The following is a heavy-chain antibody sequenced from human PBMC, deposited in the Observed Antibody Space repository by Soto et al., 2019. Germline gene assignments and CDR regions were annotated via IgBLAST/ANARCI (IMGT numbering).Heavy chain of an antibody. CDR3: ARDGWDSTYYYYYYMDV. Sequence: ASVKVSCKASGYTFTSYAMHWVRQAPGQRLEWMEWINAGNGNTKYSQKYQGRVTITSDTSASTAYMELSSLRSEDTAVYYCARDGWDSTYYYYYYMDVWGKGTTVTVSS. D-gene: IGHD6-19*01. CDR1: GYTFTSYA. V-gene: IGHV1-3*01. J-gene: IGHJ6*03. CDR2: INAGNGNT.